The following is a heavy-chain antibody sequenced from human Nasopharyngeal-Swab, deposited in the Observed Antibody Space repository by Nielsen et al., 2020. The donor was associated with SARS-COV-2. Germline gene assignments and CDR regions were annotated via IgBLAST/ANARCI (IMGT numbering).Heavy chain of an antibody. D-gene: IGHD6-19*01. CDR3: ARRRISVAAVDP. CDR2: ITPDGYGT. J-gene: IGHJ5*02. V-gene: IGHV3-74*03. CDR1: GFAFSNYW. Sequence: GSLSLSCAASGFAFSNYWMHWVRQAPGKELVWVSRITPDGYGTMYADSVKGRFIISRDNAKSTLNLQMNSLRADDTALYYCARRRISVAAVDPWGQGILVTVSS.